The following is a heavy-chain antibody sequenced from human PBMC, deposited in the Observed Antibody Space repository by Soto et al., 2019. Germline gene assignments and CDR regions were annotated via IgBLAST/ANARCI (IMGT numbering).Heavy chain of an antibody. J-gene: IGHJ4*02. Sequence: GGSLRLSCAASVFTFSSYAMSWVRQAPGKGLEWVSAISGSGGSTYYADSVKGRFTISRDNSKNTLYLQMNSLRAEDTAVYYCAKDGHDEQYYYDSSGYYPYYFDYWGQGTLVTVSS. D-gene: IGHD3-22*01. CDR1: VFTFSSYA. CDR2: ISGSGGST. CDR3: AKDGHDEQYYYDSSGYYPYYFDY. V-gene: IGHV3-23*01.